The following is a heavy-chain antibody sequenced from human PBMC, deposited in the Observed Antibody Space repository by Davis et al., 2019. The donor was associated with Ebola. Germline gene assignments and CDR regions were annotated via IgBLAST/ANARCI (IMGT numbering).Heavy chain of an antibody. CDR1: GLTVSNNY. D-gene: IGHD6-6*01. V-gene: IGHV3-15*01. Sequence: PGGSLRLSCAASGLTVSNNYMAWVRQAPRKGLEPIGRIKDKIYYGAIDYAAPVKGRFTISRDESKNTVSLRMDSLKTEDTGVYFCTTDRGLEARPLFDWWGQGTLVTVSS. CDR2: IKDKIYYGAI. CDR3: TTDRGLEARPLFDW. J-gene: IGHJ4*02.